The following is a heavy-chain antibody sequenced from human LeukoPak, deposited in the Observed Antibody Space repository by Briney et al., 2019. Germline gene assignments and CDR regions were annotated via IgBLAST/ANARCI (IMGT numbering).Heavy chain of an antibody. D-gene: IGHD4-23*01. CDR3: AADGGNGAVDY. CDR1: GGSISSSY. J-gene: IGHJ4*02. Sequence: SETLSLTCTVSGGSISSSYWSWIRQPPGRGREWIGYIYYSGSPNYNPPLNSRVTISVDTSKTQFSLKLTPVTAADTAVYYCAADGGNGAVDYWGQGNLATVSS. V-gene: IGHV4-59*12. CDR2: IYYSGSP.